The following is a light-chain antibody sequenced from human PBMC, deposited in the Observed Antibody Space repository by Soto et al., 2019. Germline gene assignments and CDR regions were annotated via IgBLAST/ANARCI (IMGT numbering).Light chain of an antibody. Sequence: EIVMTQSPATLSVSPGERATLSCWASQTVTSNLAWYQQKPGQPPRRLIYGASTRATGIPARFSGSGFGTEFTLTISSLQSEDFAVYYCQQYNNWPLTFGGGTKVDIK. J-gene: IGKJ4*01. CDR1: QTVTSN. V-gene: IGKV3-15*01. CDR2: GAS. CDR3: QQYNNWPLT.